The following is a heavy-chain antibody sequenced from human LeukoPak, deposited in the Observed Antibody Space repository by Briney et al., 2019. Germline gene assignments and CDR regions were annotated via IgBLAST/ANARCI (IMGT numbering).Heavy chain of an antibody. J-gene: IGHJ4*02. CDR2: IYNSGST. D-gene: IGHD3-10*01. Sequence: SETLSLTCTVSGYSISSGYYWGWIRQSPGKGLEWIGSIYNSGSTYYNPSLKSRVTISVDTSKNQFSLKLSSVTAADTAVYYCARDSPMVRGVHYFDYWGQGTLVTVSS. CDR1: GYSISSGYY. CDR3: ARDSPMVRGVHYFDY. V-gene: IGHV4-38-2*02.